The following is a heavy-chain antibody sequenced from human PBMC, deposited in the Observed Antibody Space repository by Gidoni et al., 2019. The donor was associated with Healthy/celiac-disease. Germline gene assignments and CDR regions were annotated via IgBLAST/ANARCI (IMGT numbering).Heavy chain of an antibody. D-gene: IGHD4-17*01. CDR3: ARELSVYGGNFYDY. J-gene: IGHJ4*02. V-gene: IGHV1-2*02. CDR2: INPNSGGT. Sequence: QVQLVQSGAEVKTPGASVKVSCKASGSTFTGYYMHWVRQAPGQGLEWMGWINPNSGGTNYAQKFQGRVTMTRDTSISTAYMELSRLRSDDTAVYYCARELSVYGGNFYDYWGQGTLVTVSS. CDR1: GSTFTGYY.